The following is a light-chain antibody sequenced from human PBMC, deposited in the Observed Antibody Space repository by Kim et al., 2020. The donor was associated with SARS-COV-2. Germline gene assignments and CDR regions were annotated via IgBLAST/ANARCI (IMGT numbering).Light chain of an antibody. CDR1: QSVSSSY. V-gene: IGKV3-20*01. Sequence: EIVLTQSPGTLSLSPGERATLSCRASQSVSSSYLAWYQQKPGQAPRLLIYGASSRATGIPDRFSGSGSGTDFTLTISRLEPEDFAVYYCQQYGSSQPFTFGPGTKVDIK. CDR3: QQYGSSQPFT. CDR2: GAS. J-gene: IGKJ3*01.